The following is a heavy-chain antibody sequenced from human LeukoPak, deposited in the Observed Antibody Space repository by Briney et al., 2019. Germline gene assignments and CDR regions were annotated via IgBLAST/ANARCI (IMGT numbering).Heavy chain of an antibody. CDR2: IYYSGST. CDR3: ARGSYDFWSGYSPYYYYYGMDV. Sequence: SETLSLTCTVSGGSISSYYWSWIRQPPGKGLEWIGYIYYSGSTNYNPSLKSRVTISVDTSKNQFSLKLSSVTAADTAVYYCARGSYDFWSGYSPYYYYYGMDVWGQGTTVTVSS. J-gene: IGHJ6*02. CDR1: GGSISSYY. V-gene: IGHV4-59*01. D-gene: IGHD3-3*01.